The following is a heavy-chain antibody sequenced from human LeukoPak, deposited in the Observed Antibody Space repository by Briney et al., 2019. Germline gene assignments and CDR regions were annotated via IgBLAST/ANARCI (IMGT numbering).Heavy chain of an antibody. CDR3: ARRRYISGQIDY. CDR2: FFFGGST. V-gene: IGHV4-59*08. D-gene: IGHD6-19*01. J-gene: IGHJ4*02. Sequence: SETLSLTSTVSGGSIRSYYWSWIRQPPGKGLEWIGCFFFGGSTDYNPSLQSRVTISVDTSKNQLSLRVSSVTASDTAVYYCARRRYISGQIDYWGQGTLVTVSS. CDR1: GGSIRSYY.